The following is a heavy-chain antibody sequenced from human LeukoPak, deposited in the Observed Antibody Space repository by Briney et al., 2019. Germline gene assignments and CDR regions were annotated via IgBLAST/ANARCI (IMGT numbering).Heavy chain of an antibody. D-gene: IGHD2-15*01. J-gene: IGHJ4*02. CDR1: GGSIRGYY. Sequence: PSETLSLTCTVSGGSIRGYYWNWIRQPPERGLEWIGYIHYSGRTNYNPSLKSRVTMSVDTSKNQSSLILSSMTAADTAVYYCARFRYCTSDSSCYYDFDYWGQGTLVTVSS. CDR3: ARFRYCTSDSSCYYDFDY. CDR2: IHYSGRT. V-gene: IGHV4-59*01.